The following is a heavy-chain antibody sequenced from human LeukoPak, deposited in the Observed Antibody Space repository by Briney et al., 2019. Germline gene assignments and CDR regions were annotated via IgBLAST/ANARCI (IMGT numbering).Heavy chain of an antibody. CDR1: GGSISSSSYY. J-gene: IGHJ4*02. Sequence: SETLSLTCIVSGGSISSSSYYWGWIRQPPGKGLEWIGSIYYSGSTYYNPSLKSRVTISVDTSKNQFSLKLSSVTAADTAVYYCARQGRLRFLEWLGSYWGQGTLVTVSS. D-gene: IGHD3-3*01. CDR3: ARQGRLRFLEWLGSY. CDR2: IYYSGST. V-gene: IGHV4-39*01.